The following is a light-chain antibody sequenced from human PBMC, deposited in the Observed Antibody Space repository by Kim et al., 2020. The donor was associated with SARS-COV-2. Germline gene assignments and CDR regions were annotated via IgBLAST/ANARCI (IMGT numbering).Light chain of an antibody. CDR3: HQYNNWPLT. V-gene: IGKV3D-15*01. CDR1: QSVSSN. J-gene: IGKJ4*01. Sequence: EIVMTQSPATLSMSPGERATLSCRASQSVSSNLAWYQQKPGQAPRLLIYDAFTRATGIPARFSGSGSGTQFTLTISSLQSEDFAVYYCHQYNNWPLTFGGGTKVEIK. CDR2: DAF.